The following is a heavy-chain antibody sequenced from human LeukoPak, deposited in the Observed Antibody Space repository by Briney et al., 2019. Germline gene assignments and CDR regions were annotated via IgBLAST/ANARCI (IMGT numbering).Heavy chain of an antibody. CDR2: INAGNGNT. Sequence: ASVKVSCKASGYTFTSYAMHWVRQAPGQRLEWMGWINAGNGNTKYSQKFQGRVTTTRDTSASTAYMELSSLRSEDTAVYYCARDLGYCSGGSCPADYWGQGTLVTVSS. J-gene: IGHJ4*02. V-gene: IGHV1-3*01. CDR3: ARDLGYCSGGSCPADY. D-gene: IGHD2-15*01. CDR1: GYTFTSYA.